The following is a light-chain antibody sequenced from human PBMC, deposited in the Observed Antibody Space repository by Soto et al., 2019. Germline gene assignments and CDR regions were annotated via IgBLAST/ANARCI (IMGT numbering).Light chain of an antibody. Sequence: EVVLTQSPDTVSLSRGERATLSCRASQSVSSFLAWYQQKPGQAPRLLIYDASNRATGIPARFSGSGSGTDFTLTISSLEPEDFAVYYCQHRSSWPGAFGPGTKVDIK. CDR3: QHRSSWPGA. J-gene: IGKJ3*01. V-gene: IGKV3-11*01. CDR2: DAS. CDR1: QSVSSF.